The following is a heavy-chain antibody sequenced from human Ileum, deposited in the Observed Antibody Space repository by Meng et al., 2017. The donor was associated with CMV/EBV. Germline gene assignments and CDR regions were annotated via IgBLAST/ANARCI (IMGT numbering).Heavy chain of an antibody. V-gene: IGHV4-4*07. D-gene: IGHD5-12*01. CDR1: GDALTSSD. CDR2: VDHGGRA. CDR3: ARGTGGFGDFNFDY. Sequence: AEVRGWGPTTAEAVVALAIPCTISGDALTSSDWSWIRPHSGEALEVTRRVDHGGRANSNPSRKGRVPLSVDTSKNQFSMRPTSVTAADTAVYYCARGTGGFGDFNFDYWSQGTLVTVSS. J-gene: IGHJ4*02.